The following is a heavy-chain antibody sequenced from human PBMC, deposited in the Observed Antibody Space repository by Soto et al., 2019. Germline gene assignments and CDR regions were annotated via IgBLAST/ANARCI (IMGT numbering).Heavy chain of an antibody. CDR2: ISSSGGTI. CDR3: ARGDYSNFGKDY. D-gene: IGHD4-4*01. CDR1: GFTFSDHY. Sequence: QVQLVESGGGLVKPGGSLRLSCAASGFTFSDHYMTWIRQAPGKGLEWVSYISSSGGTIYYADSVKGRFTISRDNAKNSRYLQMNSLRAEDTAAYYCARGDYSNFGKDYWGQGTLVTVSS. J-gene: IGHJ4*02. V-gene: IGHV3-11*01.